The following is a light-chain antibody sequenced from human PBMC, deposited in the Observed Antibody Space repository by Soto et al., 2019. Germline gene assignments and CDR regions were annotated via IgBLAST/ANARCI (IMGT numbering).Light chain of an antibody. CDR1: NSDLGIYNY. CDR3: RSYTASNTRV. Sequence: QSALTQPPSASGSPGQSVTISCTGTNSDLGIYNYVSWYQHHPGKAPRLIIYEVTQRPSGVSDRFSGSKSGNTASLTISGLQAADEADYYCRSYTASNTRVFGTGTKVTVL. V-gene: IGLV2-8*01. J-gene: IGLJ1*01. CDR2: EVT.